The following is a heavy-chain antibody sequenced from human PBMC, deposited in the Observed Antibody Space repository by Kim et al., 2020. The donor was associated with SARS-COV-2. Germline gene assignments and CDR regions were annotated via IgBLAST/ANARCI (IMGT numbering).Heavy chain of an antibody. Sequence: SETLSLTCTVSGGSISSYYWSWIRQPPGKGLEWIGYIYYSGSTNYNPSLKSRVTISVDTSKNQFSLKLSSVTAADTAVYYCARGVRAGWSNYYYYGMDVWGQGNTVTVSS. CDR1: GGSISSYY. V-gene: IGHV4-59*08. CDR3: ARGVRAGWSNYYYYGMDV. J-gene: IGHJ6*02. CDR2: IYYSGST. D-gene: IGHD4-17*01.